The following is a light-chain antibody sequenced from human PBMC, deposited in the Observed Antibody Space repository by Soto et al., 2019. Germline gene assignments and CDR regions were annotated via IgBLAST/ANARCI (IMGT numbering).Light chain of an antibody. J-gene: IGLJ1*01. V-gene: IGLV2-14*01. CDR3: SSFTSRSTRV. CDR2: DVS. CDR1: SSDVGAYNY. Sequence: QSALTQSASVSGSPGQSITISCTGTSSDVGAYNYVSWYQQHPGKAPKLIIYDVSNRPSGVSNRFSGSKSGNTASLTISALQAEDEADYSCSSFTSRSTRVFGTGTKSPS.